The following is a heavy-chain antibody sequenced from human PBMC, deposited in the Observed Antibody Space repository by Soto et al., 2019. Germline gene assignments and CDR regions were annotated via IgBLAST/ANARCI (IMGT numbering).Heavy chain of an antibody. V-gene: IGHV3-72*01. J-gene: IGHJ6*02. CDR1: GFTVTNTW. CDR2: TRDKPNSYTT. D-gene: IGHD4-4*01. Sequence: PGGSLRLSCAASGFTVTNTWMSWVRQAPGKGLEWVGRTRDKPNSYTTEYAASVEGRFTISRDDSKNSLYLQLNSLNTEDTAVYYCGRGGYRHYSAYYYYALDVWGQGTTVTVSS. CDR3: GRGGYRHYSAYYYYALDV.